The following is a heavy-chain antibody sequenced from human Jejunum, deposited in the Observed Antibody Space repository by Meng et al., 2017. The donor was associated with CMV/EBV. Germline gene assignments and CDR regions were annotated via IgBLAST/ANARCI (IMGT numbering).Heavy chain of an antibody. CDR3: ARDRTSVVSPAALLF. CDR1: GFIFSLYP. CDR2: ISYDGGNT. J-gene: IGHJ4*02. V-gene: IGHV3-30-3*01. D-gene: IGHD2-2*01. Sequence: GFIFSLYPMHRVRQAPGKGLEWVAVISYDGGNTYYADSVKDRFTISRDNSNNTLFLQMNNLRPEDTAVYYCARDRTSVVSPAALLFWGQGTLVTVSS.